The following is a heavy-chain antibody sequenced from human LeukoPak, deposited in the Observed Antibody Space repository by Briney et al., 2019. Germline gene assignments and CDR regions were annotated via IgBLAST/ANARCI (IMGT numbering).Heavy chain of an antibody. CDR3: ARVGTYYYGSGSYYNAFDI. V-gene: IGHV3-7*01. J-gene: IGHJ3*02. CDR1: GFTFSTYR. CDR2: IKQDGSEK. D-gene: IGHD3-10*01. Sequence: GGSLRLSCAASGFTFSTYRMSWVRQAPGKGLEWVANIKQDGSEKHYVDSVKGRFTISRDNAKNSLYLQMNSLRAEDTAVYYCARVGTYYYGSGSYYNAFDIWGQGTMVTVSS.